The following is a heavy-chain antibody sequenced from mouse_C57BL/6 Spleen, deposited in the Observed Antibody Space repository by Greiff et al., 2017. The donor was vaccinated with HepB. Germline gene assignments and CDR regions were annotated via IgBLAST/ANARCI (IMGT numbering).Heavy chain of an antibody. CDR1: GFSLTSYG. CDR2: IWSGGST. D-gene: IGHD2-1*01. J-gene: IGHJ4*01. CDR3: ARWGIYYGNFYAMDY. V-gene: IGHV2-2*01. Sequence: VKVVESGPGLVQPSQSLSITCTVSGFSLTSYGVHWVRQSPGKGLEWLGVIWSGGSTDYNAAFISRLSISKDNSKSQVFFKMNRLQADDTAIYYCARWGIYYGNFYAMDYWGQGTSVTVSS.